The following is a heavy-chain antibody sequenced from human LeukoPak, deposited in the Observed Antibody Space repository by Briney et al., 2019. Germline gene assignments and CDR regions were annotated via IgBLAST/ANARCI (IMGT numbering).Heavy chain of an antibody. CDR1: GGTFSSYA. V-gene: IGHV1-69*05. CDR3: ARGGPMTPIPGGGIFD. J-gene: IGHJ4*02. Sequence: SVKVSCKASGGTFSSYAISWVRQAPGQGLEWMGRIIPIFGTANYAQKFQGGVTITTDESTSTAYMELSSLRSEDTAVYYCARGGPMTPIPGGGIFDWGQGTLVTVSS. D-gene: IGHD1-26*01. CDR2: IIPIFGTA.